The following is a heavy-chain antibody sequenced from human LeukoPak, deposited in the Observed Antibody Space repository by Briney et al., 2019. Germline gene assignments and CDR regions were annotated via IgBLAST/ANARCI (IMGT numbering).Heavy chain of an antibody. CDR3: AREPMVRGVIRSYYYYYYMDV. CDR1: GFTFSSYG. Sequence: GGSLRLSCAASGFTFSSYGMHWVRQAPGKGLEWVTFIRYDGSNKYYADSVKGRFTISRDNSKNTLYLQMNSLRAEDTAVYYCAREPMVRGVIRSYYYYYYMDVWGKGTTVTVSS. J-gene: IGHJ6*03. CDR2: IRYDGSNK. D-gene: IGHD3-10*01. V-gene: IGHV3-30*02.